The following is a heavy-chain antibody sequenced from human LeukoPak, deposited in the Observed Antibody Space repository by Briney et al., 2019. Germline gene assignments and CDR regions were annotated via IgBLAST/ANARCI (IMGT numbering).Heavy chain of an antibody. CDR3: ARGEVRYYYGSGSPQDNDC. CDR2: INPNSGGT. CDR1: GYTFTGYY. J-gene: IGHJ4*02. Sequence: GASVKVSCKASGYTFTGYYMHWVRQAPGQGLEWMGWINPNSGGTNYAQKFQGRVTMTRDTSISTAYMELSRLRSDDTAVYYCARGEVRYYYGSGSPQDNDCWGQGTLVTVSS. V-gene: IGHV1-2*02. D-gene: IGHD3-10*01.